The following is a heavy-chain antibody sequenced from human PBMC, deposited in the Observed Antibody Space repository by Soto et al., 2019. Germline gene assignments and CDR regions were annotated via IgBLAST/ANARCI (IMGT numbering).Heavy chain of an antibody. D-gene: IGHD2-2*02. CDR2: ISSSSSYI. CDR1: GFTFSSYS. CDR3: ARGEYCSSTSCYNFHYYMDV. V-gene: IGHV3-21*01. J-gene: IGHJ6*03. Sequence: GGSLRLSCAASGFTFSSYSMNWVRQAPGKGLEWVSSISSSSSYIYYADSVKGRFTISRDNAKNSLYLQMNSLRAEDTAVYYCARGEYCSSTSCYNFHYYMDVWGKGTTVTVSS.